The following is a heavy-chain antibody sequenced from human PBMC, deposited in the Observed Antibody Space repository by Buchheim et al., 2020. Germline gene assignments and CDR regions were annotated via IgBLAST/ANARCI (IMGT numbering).Heavy chain of an antibody. J-gene: IGHJ5*02. CDR2: IYYSGST. D-gene: IGHD3-22*01. CDR1: GGSISSGGYY. Sequence: QVQLQESGPGLVKPSQTLSLTCTVSGGSISSGGYYWSWIRQHPGKGLEWIGYIYYSGSTYYNPPLKSRVTISVDTSKNQFSLKLSSVTAADTAVYYCARVPVPYYYDSSGYYANWFDPWGQGTL. V-gene: IGHV4-31*03. CDR3: ARVPVPYYYDSSGYYANWFDP.